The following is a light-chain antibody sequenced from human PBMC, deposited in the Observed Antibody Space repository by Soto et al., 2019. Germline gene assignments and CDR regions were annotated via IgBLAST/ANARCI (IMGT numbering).Light chain of an antibody. V-gene: IGLV8-61*01. Sequence: QAVVTQEPSFSVSPGRTVTLTCGLSSGSVSTTYYPSWYQQTPGQAPRTLIYSTNTRSSGVPDRFSGSILGNKAALTITGAQADDESTYYCVLYMGSGSWVFGGGTKLTVL. CDR2: STN. CDR3: VLYMGSGSWV. J-gene: IGLJ3*02. CDR1: SGSVSTTYY.